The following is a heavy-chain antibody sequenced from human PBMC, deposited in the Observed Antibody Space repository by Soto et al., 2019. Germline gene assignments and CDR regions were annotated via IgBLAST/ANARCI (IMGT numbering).Heavy chain of an antibody. CDR3: AKDRRGGGTRTYAAFDI. CDR2: ISYDGSNK. J-gene: IGHJ3*02. V-gene: IGHV3-30*18. CDR1: GFTFSSYG. D-gene: IGHD1-26*01. Sequence: QVQLVESGGGVVQPGRSLRLSCAASGFTFSSYGMHWVRQAPGKGLEWVAVISYDGSNKYYADSVKGRFTISRDNSKNTLYLQMNSLRAEDTAVYYCAKDRRGGGTRTYAAFDIWGQGTMVTVSS.